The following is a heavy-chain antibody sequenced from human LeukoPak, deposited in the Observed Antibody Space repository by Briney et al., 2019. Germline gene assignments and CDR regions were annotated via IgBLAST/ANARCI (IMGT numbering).Heavy chain of an antibody. CDR3: ARGSRLWSQNWYFDL. CDR1: GYTFTSYG. D-gene: IGHD5-18*01. Sequence: ASVKVSRKASGYTFTSYGISWVRQAPGQGLEWMGWISAYNGNTNYAQKLQGRVTMTTDTSTSTAYMELRSLRSDDTAVYYCARGSRLWSQNWYFDLWGRGTLVTVSS. CDR2: ISAYNGNT. V-gene: IGHV1-18*01. J-gene: IGHJ2*01.